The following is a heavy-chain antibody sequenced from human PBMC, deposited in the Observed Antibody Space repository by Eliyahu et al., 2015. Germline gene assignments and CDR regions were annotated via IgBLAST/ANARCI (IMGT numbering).Heavy chain of an antibody. CDR3: XRDGLWSNNWFDP. J-gene: IGHJ5*01. Sequence: QVQLVQSGAEVKKPGASVKVSCKASGYTFTDYYVHWVRQAPGQGLEWMGWINPRSXDTNYAQKFQGRVTMTRDTSITTAYMELSRLRSDDSAIYYCXRDGLWSNNWFDPWGQGTLVTVSS. CDR2: INPRSXDT. CDR1: GYTFTDYY. D-gene: IGHD3-3*01. V-gene: IGHV1-2*02.